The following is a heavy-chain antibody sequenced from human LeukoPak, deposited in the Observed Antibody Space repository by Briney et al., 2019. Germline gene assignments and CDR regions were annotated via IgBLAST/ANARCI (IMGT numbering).Heavy chain of an antibody. J-gene: IGHJ4*02. CDR1: GFTFSSYG. CDR2: ISYDGSNK. Sequence: PGGSLRLSCAASGFTFSSYGMHWVRQAPGKGLEWVAVISYDGSNKYYADSVKGRFTISRDNSKNTLYLQMNSLRAEDTAVYYCAKGLYSGTYYASSFDYWGQGTLVTVSS. D-gene: IGHD1-26*01. V-gene: IGHV3-30*18. CDR3: AKGLYSGTYYASSFDY.